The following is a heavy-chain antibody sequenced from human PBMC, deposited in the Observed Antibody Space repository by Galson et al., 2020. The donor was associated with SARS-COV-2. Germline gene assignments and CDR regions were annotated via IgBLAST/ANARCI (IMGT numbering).Heavy chain of an antibody. CDR3: ATGPGSSSPTWFAP. V-gene: IGHV1-24*01. Sequence: ASVKVSCKVSGYTLTELSMHWVRQAPGKGLEWMGGFDPEDGETIYAQKFQGRVTMTEDTSTDTAYMELSSLRSEDTAVYYCATGPGSSSPTWFAPWGQGTLVTVSS. CDR2: FDPEDGET. J-gene: IGHJ5*02. D-gene: IGHD6-13*01. CDR1: GYTLTELS.